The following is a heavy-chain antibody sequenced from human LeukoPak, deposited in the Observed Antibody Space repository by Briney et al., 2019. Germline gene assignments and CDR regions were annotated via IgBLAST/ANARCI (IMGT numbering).Heavy chain of an antibody. CDR2: ISSGSSTI. CDR3: ARDLLW. Sequence: PGGSLRLSCAASGFAFSSYAMSWVRQPPGKGLEWVSYISSGSSTIYYADSVKGRFTISRDNAKNSLYLQMNSLRDEDTAVYYCARDLLWWGQGTLVTVSS. J-gene: IGHJ4*02. V-gene: IGHV3-48*02. CDR1: GFAFSSYA. D-gene: IGHD3-10*01.